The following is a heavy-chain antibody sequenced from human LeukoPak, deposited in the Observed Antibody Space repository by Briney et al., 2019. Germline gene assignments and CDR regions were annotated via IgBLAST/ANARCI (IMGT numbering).Heavy chain of an antibody. CDR1: GYTFTSYA. J-gene: IGHJ4*02. CDR3: ARDLGSGSLHY. Sequence: SVKVSCKASGYTFTSYAIHWVRQAPGQRLEWLGWINTGNGDTRYSQTFQGRVTITSDTSASTAYMELSSLRSEDTAVYYCARDLGSGSLHYWGQGTLVTVSS. CDR2: INTGNGDT. D-gene: IGHD1-26*01. V-gene: IGHV1-3*04.